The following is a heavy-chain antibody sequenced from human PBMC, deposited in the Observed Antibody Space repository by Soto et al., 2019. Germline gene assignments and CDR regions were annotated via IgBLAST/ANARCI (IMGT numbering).Heavy chain of an antibody. CDR1: GGSFTSNNW. CDR2: IYRTGST. CDR3: TSRDPGTSVDY. Sequence: PSETLSLTCAVSGGSFTSNNWWTWVRQPPGQGLEWIGEIYRTGSTNYNPSLKSRVTISLDKSENQFSLKVTSLTAADTAVYYCTSRDPGTSVDYWGQGTLVTVSS. D-gene: IGHD1-7*01. J-gene: IGHJ4*02. V-gene: IGHV4-4*02.